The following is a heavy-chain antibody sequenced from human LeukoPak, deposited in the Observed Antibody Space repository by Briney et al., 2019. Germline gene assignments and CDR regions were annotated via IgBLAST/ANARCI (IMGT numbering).Heavy chain of an antibody. Sequence: ASVKVSCKASGYTFTSYDINWVRQATGQGLEWMGWMNPNSGNTGYAQKFQGRVTITRNASISTAYMELSSLRSEDTAVYYCARGFGLQYYNWFDPWGQGSLVTVSS. CDR1: GYTFTSYD. J-gene: IGHJ5*02. CDR2: MNPNSGNT. V-gene: IGHV1-8*03. CDR3: ARGFGLQYYNWFDP. D-gene: IGHD4-11*01.